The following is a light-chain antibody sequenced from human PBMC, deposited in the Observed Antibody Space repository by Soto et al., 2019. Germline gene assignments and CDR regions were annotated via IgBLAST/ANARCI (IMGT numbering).Light chain of an antibody. V-gene: IGKV1-39*01. CDR1: QYVSDY. CDR2: AAS. Sequence: DIQMTQSPSSLSASVGDRVSITCRASQYVSDYLSWFQQKPGQAPRLLIFAASSLQRGVPSRFSGSASGTDFNLTISSLQPEDFATYFCQQGFITPWTFGQGTKVDIK. J-gene: IGKJ1*01. CDR3: QQGFITPWT.